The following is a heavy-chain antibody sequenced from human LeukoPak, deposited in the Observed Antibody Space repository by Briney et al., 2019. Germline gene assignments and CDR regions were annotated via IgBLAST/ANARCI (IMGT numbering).Heavy chain of an antibody. CDR1: GASIDGGGYS. CDR3: ARLSDAYASTWYAAGII. CDR2: ISHSGVT. D-gene: IGHD2-15*01. J-gene: IGHJ4*02. V-gene: IGHV4-30-2*01. Sequence: PSQTLSLTCSVSGASIDGGGYSWTWIRQPPGKGLEFIGYISHSGVTSHNPSLKSRASISLDKSKNQFSLKLTSVSAADTAVYYCARLSDAYASTWYAAGIIWGQGMLVAVSS.